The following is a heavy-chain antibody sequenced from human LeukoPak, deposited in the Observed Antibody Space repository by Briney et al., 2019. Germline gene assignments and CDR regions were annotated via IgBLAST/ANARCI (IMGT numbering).Heavy chain of an antibody. V-gene: IGHV4-59*05. CDR2: VYYSGST. CDR3: AGYSYCSTTSCSPDY. D-gene: IGHD2-2*01. J-gene: IGHJ4*02. CDR1: GGSISSYY. Sequence: PSETLSLTRTVSGGSISSYYWSWIRQPPGKGLEWIGSVYYSGSTYYNPSLKSRVTISVDTSNNQFSLKLSSVTAADTAVYYCAGYSYCSTTSCSPDYWGQGTLVTVSS.